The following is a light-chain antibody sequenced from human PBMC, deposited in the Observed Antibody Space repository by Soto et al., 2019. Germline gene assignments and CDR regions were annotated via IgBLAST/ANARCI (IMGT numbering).Light chain of an antibody. CDR1: QSIGKY. J-gene: IGKJ4*01. V-gene: IGKV1-39*01. CDR3: QQTYNTPLT. Sequence: DIQMTQSPSSLSASVGDRVTIPCRASQSIGKYLSWFQQTPGNAPKLLIYAASGLQSGVPSRFSGSGSGTDFTLTINSLQREDFATYYCQQTYNTPLTFGGGTKV. CDR2: AAS.